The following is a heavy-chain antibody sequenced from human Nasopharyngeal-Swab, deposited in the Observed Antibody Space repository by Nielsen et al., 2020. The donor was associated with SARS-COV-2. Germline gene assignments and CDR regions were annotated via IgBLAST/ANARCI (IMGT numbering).Heavy chain of an antibody. J-gene: IGHJ6*02. D-gene: IGHD3-3*01. Sequence: GEPLKISCAAPGFTFNNYNFNWVRQAPGKGLEWVSSISSSSSYIYYADSVKGRFTISRDNAKNSLYLQMNSLRAEDTAVYYCARDGLDYDFWSAYFMDVWGQGTTVTVSS. CDR3: ARDGLDYDFWSAYFMDV. CDR1: GFTFNNYN. V-gene: IGHV3-21*01. CDR2: ISSSSSYI.